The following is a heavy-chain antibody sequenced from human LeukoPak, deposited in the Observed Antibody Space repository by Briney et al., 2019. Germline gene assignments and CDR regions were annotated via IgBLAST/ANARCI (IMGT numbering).Heavy chain of an antibody. CDR3: ARQSSGCFDY. CDR1: GYSFTSYW. J-gene: IGHJ4*02. D-gene: IGHD1-26*01. V-gene: IGHV5-51*01. Sequence: GESLKISCKGSGYSFTSYWIAWVRQMPGKGLEWMGIIYPGDSGATYSPSFQGQVTISADKSISTAYLQWSSLRTSDTALYYCARQSSGCFDYWGQGTLVTVSS. CDR2: IYPGDSGA.